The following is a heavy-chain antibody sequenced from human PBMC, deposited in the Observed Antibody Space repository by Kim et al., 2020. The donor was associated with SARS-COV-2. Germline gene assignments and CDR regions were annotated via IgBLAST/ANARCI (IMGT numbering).Heavy chain of an antibody. CDR1: GFTFSSYD. D-gene: IGHD3-22*01. CDR3: ARAGSSGYRDAFDI. CDR2: IGTAGDP. V-gene: IGHV3-13*05. Sequence: GGSLRLSCAASGFTFSSYDMHWVRQATGKGLEWVSAIGTAGDPYYPGSVKGRFTISRENAKNSLYLQMNSLRAGDTAVYYCARAGSSGYRDAFDIWGQGTMVTVSS. J-gene: IGHJ3*02.